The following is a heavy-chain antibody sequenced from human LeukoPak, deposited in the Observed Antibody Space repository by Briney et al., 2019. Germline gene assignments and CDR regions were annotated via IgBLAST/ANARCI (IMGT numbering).Heavy chain of an antibody. CDR1: GYSFTSYW. D-gene: IGHD3-9*01. CDR2: IQPGDSNN. V-gene: IGHV5-51*01. CDR3: ARQPPGRYGKDV. Sequence: GESLKIFCKGSGYSFTSYWISWVRQMPGKGPEWMGIIQPGDSNNRYRLSFQGQVTISADKSISTVYLQWSSLKASDTAIYYCARQPPGRYGKDVWGQGTMVTISS. J-gene: IGHJ6*02.